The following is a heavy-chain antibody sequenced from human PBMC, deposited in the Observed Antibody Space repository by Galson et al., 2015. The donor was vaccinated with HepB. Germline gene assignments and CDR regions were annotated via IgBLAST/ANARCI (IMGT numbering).Heavy chain of an antibody. Sequence: SLRLSCAASGFTFSSYWMSWVRQAPGKGREWVANIKQDGSEKYYVDSVKGRFTISRDNAKNSLYLQMNSLRAEDTAVYYCARILIIAAAGTRPLAFDYWGQGTLVTVSS. CDR1: GFTFSSYW. CDR3: ARILIIAAAGTRPLAFDY. D-gene: IGHD6-13*01. CDR2: IKQDGSEK. V-gene: IGHV3-7*03. J-gene: IGHJ4*02.